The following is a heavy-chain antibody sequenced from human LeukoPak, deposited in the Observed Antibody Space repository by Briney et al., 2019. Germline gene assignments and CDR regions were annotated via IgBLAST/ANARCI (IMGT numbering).Heavy chain of an antibody. D-gene: IGHD2-2*01. J-gene: IGHJ6*02. CDR3: ARPIGGQLLTDLDV. V-gene: IGHV4-4*02. CDR1: GTSISNNNW. Sequence: SRTLSLTCAVSGTSISNNNWWNWVRQPPGKGLEWVGDIFHTGTTNYNSSLKSRVTISLDKSKNQFSLKLTSVTAADTAIYYCARPIGGQLLTDLDVWGQGTSVTVSS. CDR2: IFHTGTT.